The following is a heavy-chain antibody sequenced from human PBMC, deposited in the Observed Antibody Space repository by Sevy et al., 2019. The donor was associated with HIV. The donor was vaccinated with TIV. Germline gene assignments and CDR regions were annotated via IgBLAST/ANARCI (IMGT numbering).Heavy chain of an antibody. CDR2: MYHSGST. CDR1: GDSISSGGYS. V-gene: IGHV4-30-2*01. Sequence: SETLSLTCAVSGDSISSGGYSWNWIRQPPGKGLEWIGYMYHSGSTYYNPSLQSRVTISVDRSKNQFSLRVTSVTAADTAVYYCARGDPSNTFDYWGQGTLVTVPS. J-gene: IGHJ4*02. CDR3: ARGDPSNTFDY.